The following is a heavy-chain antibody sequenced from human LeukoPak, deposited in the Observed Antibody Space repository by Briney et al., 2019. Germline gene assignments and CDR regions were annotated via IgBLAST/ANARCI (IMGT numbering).Heavy chain of an antibody. D-gene: IGHD1-26*01. V-gene: IGHV3-23*01. J-gene: IGHJ4*02. CDR1: GFTFSSYA. Sequence: PGGSLRLSCAASGFTFSSYAMSWVRQAPGKGLEWVSAISGSGGSTYYAGSVKGRFTISRDNSKNTLYLQMNSLRAEDTALYYCATTNRYSGSYRDFDYWGQGTLVTVSS. CDR3: ATTNRYSGSYRDFDY. CDR2: ISGSGGST.